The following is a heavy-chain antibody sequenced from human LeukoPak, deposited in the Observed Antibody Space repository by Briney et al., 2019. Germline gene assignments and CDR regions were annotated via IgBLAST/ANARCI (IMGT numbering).Heavy chain of an antibody. D-gene: IGHD3-10*01. CDR1: GFTFSSYE. CDR2: IKEDGSEK. CDR3: GRDRSRIYY. V-gene: IGHV3-7*01. Sequence: GGSLRLSCAASGFTFSSYEMNWVRQAPGKGLEWVANIKEDGSEKYYVDSVKGRFTISRDNTKNSLYLQINSLRAEDTAVYYCGRDRSRIYYWGQGTLVTVSS. J-gene: IGHJ4*02.